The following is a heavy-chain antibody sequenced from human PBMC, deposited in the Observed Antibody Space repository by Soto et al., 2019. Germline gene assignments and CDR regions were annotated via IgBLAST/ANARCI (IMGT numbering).Heavy chain of an antibody. Sequence: SVKVSCKASGCTFSSYAISWVRQAPGQGLEWTGGIIPIFGTANYAQKFQGRVTITADESTSTAYMELSSLRSEDTAVYYCARVNYDSSGYSWGQGTLFTVSS. J-gene: IGHJ4*02. V-gene: IGHV1-69*13. CDR2: IIPIFGTA. CDR3: ARVNYDSSGYS. CDR1: GCTFSSYA. D-gene: IGHD3-22*01.